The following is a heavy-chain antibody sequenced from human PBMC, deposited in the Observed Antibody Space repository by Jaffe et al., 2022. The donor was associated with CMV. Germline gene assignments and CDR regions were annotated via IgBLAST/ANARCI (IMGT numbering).Heavy chain of an antibody. J-gene: IGHJ6*02. D-gene: IGHD3-16*02. Sequence: QVQLQESGPGLVKPSQTLSLTCTVSGGSISSGGYYWSWIRQHPGKGLEWIGYIYYSGSTYYNPSLKSRVTISVDTSKNQFSLKLSSVTAADTAVYYCARWAELGELSTRYYYGMDVWGQGTTVTVSS. CDR1: GGSISSGGYY. CDR2: IYYSGST. V-gene: IGHV4-31*03. CDR3: ARWAELGELSTRYYYGMDV.